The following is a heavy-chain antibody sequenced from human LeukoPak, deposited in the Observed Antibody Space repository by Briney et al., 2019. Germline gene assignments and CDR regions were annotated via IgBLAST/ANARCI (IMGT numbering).Heavy chain of an antibody. D-gene: IGHD2-2*02. V-gene: IGHV4-31*03. Sequence: SQTLSLTCTVSGGSISSGGYSWSWIRQHPGKGLEWIGYIYYSGSTYYNPSLKSRVTISVDTSKNQFSLKLSSVTAADTAVYYCAREDIVVVPAAISLGYYYYGMDVWGQGTTVTVSS. CDR2: IYYSGST. CDR1: GGSISSGGYS. CDR3: AREDIVVVPAAISLGYYYYGMDV. J-gene: IGHJ6*02.